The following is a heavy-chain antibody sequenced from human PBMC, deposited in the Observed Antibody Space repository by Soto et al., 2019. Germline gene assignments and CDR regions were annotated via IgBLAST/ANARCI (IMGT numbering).Heavy chain of an antibody. Sequence: QITLKESGPPLVKPTQTLTLTCSFSGFSLSTTGVGVGWIRQSPGKALEWLAIIYWDNDKRYSPSLKSRVTITKYTSKNQVVLTVTNMGPVDTGTYYCARSLWFGELHWGQGALVTVSS. D-gene: IGHD3-10*01. CDR3: ARSLWFGELH. CDR2: IYWDNDK. V-gene: IGHV2-5*02. CDR1: GFSLSTTGVG. J-gene: IGHJ4*02.